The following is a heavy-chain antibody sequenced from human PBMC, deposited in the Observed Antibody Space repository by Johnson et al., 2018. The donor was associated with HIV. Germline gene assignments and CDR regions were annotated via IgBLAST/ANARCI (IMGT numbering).Heavy chain of an antibody. J-gene: IGHJ3*02. CDR3: AAAEYDAVDI. CDR2: ISYDGSNK. D-gene: IGHD6-6*01. Sequence: QVQLVESGGGVVQPGRSLRLSCAASGFTFSSYAMHWVRQAPGKGLEWVAVISYDGSNKYYADSVKGRFTISRDNSKNTLYLQMNSLRAEDTAVYYCAAAEYDAVDIWGQGTMVTVSS. CDR1: GFTFSSYA. V-gene: IGHV3-30*04.